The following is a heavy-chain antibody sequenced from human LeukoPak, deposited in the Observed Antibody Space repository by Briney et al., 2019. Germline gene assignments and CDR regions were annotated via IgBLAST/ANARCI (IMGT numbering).Heavy chain of an antibody. J-gene: IGHJ6*02. V-gene: IGHV4-31*02. D-gene: IGHD5-12*01. Sequence: WIRQPPGKGLEWLGFIYYSGTTDHSPSLRGRVTISLDTSKNQFSLNPNSVTAADTAVYYCAGGHDPKRVAYWGQGTTVTVSS. CDR2: IYYSGTT. CDR3: AGGHDPKRVAY.